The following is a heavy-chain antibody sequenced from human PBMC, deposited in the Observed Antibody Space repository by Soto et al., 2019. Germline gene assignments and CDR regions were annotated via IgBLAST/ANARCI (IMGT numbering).Heavy chain of an antibody. V-gene: IGHV3-49*03. CDR3: TRDTYSGYDLDAFDI. CDR1: GFTFGDYA. J-gene: IGHJ3*02. D-gene: IGHD5-12*01. CDR2: IRSKAYGGTT. Sequence: PGXSLRLSCTASGFTFGDYAISWFHQAPGKGLEWVGFIRSKAYGGTTEYAASVKGRFTISRDDSKSIAYLQMNSLKTEDTAVYYCTRDTYSGYDLDAFDIWGQGTMVTVSS.